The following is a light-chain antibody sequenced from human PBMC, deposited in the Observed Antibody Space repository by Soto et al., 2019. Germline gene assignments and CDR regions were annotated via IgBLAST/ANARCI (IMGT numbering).Light chain of an antibody. CDR3: QQYNDRWT. J-gene: IGKJ1*01. V-gene: IGKV1-5*03. CDR2: RAS. Sequence: DIQMTQSPSTLSASVGDSVTITCRASQSIGMRLAWYQQKPGKAPKLLIYRASSSESGVPSRFGGSGSGTEFALTITSLQPDEFATYYCQQYNDRWTFGQGTKVEV. CDR1: QSIGMR.